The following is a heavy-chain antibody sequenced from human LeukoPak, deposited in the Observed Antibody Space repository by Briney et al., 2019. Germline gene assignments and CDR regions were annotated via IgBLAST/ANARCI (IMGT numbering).Heavy chain of an antibody. CDR1: GFTFSSYW. J-gene: IGHJ3*02. CDR2: SREKSQNYRT. Sequence: QSGGSLRLSCAASGFTFSSYWMSWVRQAPGKGLEWVGRSREKSQNYRTEYASSVKGRFTISRDDSKKSMFLQMRSLKTEDTAMYYCVRVGPPGNDAFDIWGQGTMVTISS. CDR3: VRVGPPGNDAFDI. D-gene: IGHD3-10*01. V-gene: IGHV3-72*01.